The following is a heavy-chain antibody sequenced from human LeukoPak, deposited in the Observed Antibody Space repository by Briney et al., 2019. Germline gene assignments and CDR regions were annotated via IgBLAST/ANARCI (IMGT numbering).Heavy chain of an antibody. J-gene: IGHJ3*02. CDR2: INPNSGGT. Sequence: GASVKVSCKASGYTFTCYYMHWVRQAPGQGLEWMGWINPNSGGTNYSQKFQGRVTMTKDTSISTDYMELSRLRSDDTAVYYCARVGVEMATIYAFDIWGQGTMVTVSS. CDR3: ARVGVEMATIYAFDI. V-gene: IGHV1-2*02. CDR1: GYTFTCYY. D-gene: IGHD5-24*01.